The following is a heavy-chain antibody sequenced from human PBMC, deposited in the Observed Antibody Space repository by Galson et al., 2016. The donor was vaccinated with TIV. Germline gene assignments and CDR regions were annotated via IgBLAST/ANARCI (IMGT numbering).Heavy chain of an antibody. J-gene: IGHJ4*02. Sequence: SVKVSCKASGGTLTNCAINWVRQAPGHGLEWMGVILCISGSTNFAQNFQGRVTITTDKFTSTVYMELTSLRSEDTAVYFCARDFPGGGACYVCDVWGQGTLVTVSS. CDR2: ILCISGST. V-gene: IGHV1-69*05. D-gene: IGHD2-21*02. CDR3: ARDFPGGGACYVCDV. CDR1: GGTLTNCA.